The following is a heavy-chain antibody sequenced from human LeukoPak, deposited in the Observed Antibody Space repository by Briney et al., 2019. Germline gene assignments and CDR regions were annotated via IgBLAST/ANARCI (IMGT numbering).Heavy chain of an antibody. J-gene: IGHJ4*02. D-gene: IGHD3-3*01. Sequence: SETLSLTCTVPGGSISGGGYYWSWIRQHPGKGLEWIGYVYYSGSTYYNPSLESRVTVSLDTSKNQFSLKVSSVTAADTAAYYCARVFWSGADWGQGTLVTVSS. CDR2: VYYSGST. CDR3: ARVFWSGAD. CDR1: GGSISGGGYY. V-gene: IGHV4-31*03.